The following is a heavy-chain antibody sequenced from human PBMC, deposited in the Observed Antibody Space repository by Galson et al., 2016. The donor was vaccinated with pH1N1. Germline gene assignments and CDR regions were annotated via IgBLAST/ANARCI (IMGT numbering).Heavy chain of an antibody. V-gene: IGHV1-46*01. CDR2: IDPSAGTT. Sequence: CKASGYSVTRYYMHWVRQAPGQGLEWMGIIDPSAGTTTYSQKFQGRISLTRDTSTNSVHMELSTLRPDDSAIYFCARRYYFDYWGQGALVTVSS. CDR1: GYSVTRYY. CDR3: ARRYYFDY. J-gene: IGHJ4*02.